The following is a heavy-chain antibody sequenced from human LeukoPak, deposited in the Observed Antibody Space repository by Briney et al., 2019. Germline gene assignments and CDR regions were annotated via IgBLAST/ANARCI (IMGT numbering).Heavy chain of an antibody. Sequence: PGGSLRLSCAASGFTFSDYYMSWIRQAPGKGLEWVSYISSSGSTIYYADSVKGRFTISRDNAKNSLYLQMNSLRAEDTAVYYCARDNPPVSSGSYFSDYFDYWGQGTLVTVSS. CDR1: GFTFSDYY. D-gene: IGHD1-26*01. J-gene: IGHJ4*02. V-gene: IGHV3-11*04. CDR3: ARDNPPVSSGSYFSDYFDY. CDR2: ISSSGSTI.